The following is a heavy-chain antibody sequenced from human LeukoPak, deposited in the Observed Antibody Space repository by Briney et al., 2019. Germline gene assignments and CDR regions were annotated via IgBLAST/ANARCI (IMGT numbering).Heavy chain of an antibody. Sequence: GGSLRLSCAASGFTFSSYAMNWVRQAPGKGLEWVSGFIDSGGSTYYADSVKGRFTISRDNSKNTLYLQMNSLRAEDTAVYYCAKEVVPAASHYYYGMDVWGQGTTVTVSS. CDR2: FIDSGGST. J-gene: IGHJ6*02. CDR1: GFTFSSYA. V-gene: IGHV3-23*01. CDR3: AKEVVPAASHYYYGMDV. D-gene: IGHD2-2*01.